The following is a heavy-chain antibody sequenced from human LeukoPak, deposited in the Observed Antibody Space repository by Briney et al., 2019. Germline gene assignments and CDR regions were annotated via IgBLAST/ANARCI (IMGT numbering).Heavy chain of an antibody. CDR1: GYTFTGYY. V-gene: IGHV1-2*02. Sequence: GASVKVSCKASGYTFTGYYMHWVRQAPGQGLEWMGWINPNSSGTNYAQKFQGRVTMTRDTSISTAYMELSRLRSDDTAVYYCARESRGYSPPIIDPWGQGTLVTVSS. CDR2: INPNSSGT. J-gene: IGHJ5*02. CDR3: ARESRGYSPPIIDP. D-gene: IGHD5-18*01.